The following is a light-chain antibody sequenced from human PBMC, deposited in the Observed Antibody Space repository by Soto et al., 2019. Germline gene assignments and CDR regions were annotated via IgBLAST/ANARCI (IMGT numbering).Light chain of an antibody. J-gene: IGKJ2*01. Sequence: EMVMTQSPATLSVSPGEIATLSCRASQNLSRNLAWYQQQPGQAPRLLIYGASIRATGIPARFSGSGSGTDFTLTISSLQSEDFAVYYCQQYDNWPHTFGQGTKLEIK. CDR2: GAS. CDR1: QNLSRN. CDR3: QQYDNWPHT. V-gene: IGKV3-15*01.